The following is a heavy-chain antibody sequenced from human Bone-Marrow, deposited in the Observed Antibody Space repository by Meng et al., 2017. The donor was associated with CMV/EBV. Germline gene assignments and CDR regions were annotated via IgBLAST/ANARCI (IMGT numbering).Heavy chain of an antibody. CDR1: GDSIMSHY. Sequence: SETLSLTCSVSGDSIMSHYWSWIRQPPGKGLELIGYIHYSGNTNYNPSLKGRVTISVDTSRNRFSLKLSSVTAADTAVYYCARAFGSSWGQGTLVTVSS. V-gene: IGHV4-59*08. D-gene: IGHD5-18*01. CDR2: IHYSGNT. CDR3: ARAFGSS. J-gene: IGHJ4*02.